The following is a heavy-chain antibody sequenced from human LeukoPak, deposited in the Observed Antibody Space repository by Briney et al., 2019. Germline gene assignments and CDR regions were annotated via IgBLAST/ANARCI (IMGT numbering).Heavy chain of an antibody. CDR3: AKDFGLLRYFDWLLTFDY. J-gene: IGHJ4*02. V-gene: IGHV3-23*01. Sequence: GGSLRLSCAASGFTFSSYAMSWVRQAPGKGLEWVSAISGSGGSTYYADSVKGRFTISRDNSKNTLYLQMNSLRAEDTAVYYRAKDFGLLRYFDWLLTFDYWGQGTLVTVSS. CDR1: GFTFSSYA. CDR2: ISGSGGST. D-gene: IGHD3-9*01.